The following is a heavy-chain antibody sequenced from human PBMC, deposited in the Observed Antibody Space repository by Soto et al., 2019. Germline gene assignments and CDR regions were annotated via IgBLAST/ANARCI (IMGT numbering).Heavy chain of an antibody. Sequence: QVHLLQSGAEVQKPGASVKVSCKTSGYTFNDFGITWVRQAPGLGLEWLGWIYSKAGKMNFAPKFQNRVIMTPDTSTSTAFMELTSLTFDDSAIYFCARDIAFDIDYWGQGTLVTVS. CDR2: IYSKAGKM. CDR3: ARDIAFDIDY. V-gene: IGHV1-18*01. CDR1: GYTFNDFG. J-gene: IGHJ4*02. D-gene: IGHD2-15*01.